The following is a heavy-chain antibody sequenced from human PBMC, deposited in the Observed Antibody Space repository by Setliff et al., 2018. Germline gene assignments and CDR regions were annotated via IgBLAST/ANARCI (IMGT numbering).Heavy chain of an antibody. CDR2: IKKDGSIK. D-gene: IGHD4-17*01. V-gene: IGHV3-7*01. Sequence: PGGSLRLSCAASGFTFRSYWMSWVRQAPGKGLEWVANIKKDGSIKYYLDSVRGRFTISRDNAENSLTLQMNSLRVEDTAVYYCSRDLQGSGDYVVDYWGQGTLVT. J-gene: IGHJ4*02. CDR3: SRDLQGSGDYVVDY. CDR1: GFTFRSYW.